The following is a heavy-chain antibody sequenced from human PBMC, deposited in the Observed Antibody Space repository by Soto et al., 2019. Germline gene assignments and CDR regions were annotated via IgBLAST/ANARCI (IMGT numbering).Heavy chain of an antibody. V-gene: IGHV4-31*03. Sequence: QVRLEESGPGLVKPSETLSLICSVSGGSVNNANYCWNWIRHHPENGLEWIGYIYYSGSTRYNPSFKTRATLSIDTSKNQFSLRLNSVTGADTAVYFCARDADYGGSRGGMDVWGRGTTVTVSS. D-gene: IGHD4-17*01. CDR3: ARDADYGGSRGGMDV. CDR2: IYYSGST. CDR1: GGSVNNANYC. J-gene: IGHJ6*02.